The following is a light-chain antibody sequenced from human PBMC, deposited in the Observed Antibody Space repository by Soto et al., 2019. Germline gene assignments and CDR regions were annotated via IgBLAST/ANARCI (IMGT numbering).Light chain of an antibody. Sequence: QSVLTQPPSVSGAPGQRVTISCTGSSSNIGAGYDVHWYQQLPGTAPQLLIYGNSKRPPGVPDRFSGSQSGTSTSLANTGLQVGDGAGYYCQAYDSRPGGGFGGGTKLTVL. V-gene: IGLV1-40*01. CDR1: SSNIGAGYD. J-gene: IGLJ2*01. CDR2: GNS. CDR3: QAYDSRPGGG.